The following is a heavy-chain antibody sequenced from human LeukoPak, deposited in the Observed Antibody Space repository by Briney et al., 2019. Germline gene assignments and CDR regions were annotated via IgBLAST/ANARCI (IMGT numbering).Heavy chain of an antibody. CDR1: GFTFSHSY. CDR2: IDNDGGT. D-gene: IGHD5-24*01. J-gene: IGHJ4*02. V-gene: IGHV3-74*01. CDR3: ARDLNYNLDF. Sequence: GGSLKLSCAASGFTFSHSYMHWVRQAPGKGLVWVSRIDNDGGTGYADSVKGRFTITRDNAKNTVFLQMSSLRAEDTALYYCARDLNYNLDFWGQGTLVTVSS.